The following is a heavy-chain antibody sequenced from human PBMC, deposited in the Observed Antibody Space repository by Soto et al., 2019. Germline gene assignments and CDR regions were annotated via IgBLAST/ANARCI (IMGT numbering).Heavy chain of an antibody. V-gene: IGHV3-7*05. CDR1: GFSFSTYW. D-gene: IGHD4-17*01. CDR2: IKEDGGES. Sequence: EVQLVESGGGLVQPGEPLRLSCAASGFSFSTYWMSWVRHAPGKPPEWLANIKEDGGESHYAESVEGRITISRDKGEDKLYLDIDYVIAEDTAMYYCAREKSILAAIGDIWGRGTLVTVSS. J-gene: IGHJ4*02. CDR3: AREKSILAAIGDI.